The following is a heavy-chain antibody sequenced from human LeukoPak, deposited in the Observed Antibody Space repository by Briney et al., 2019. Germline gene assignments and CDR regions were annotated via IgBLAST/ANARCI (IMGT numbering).Heavy chain of an antibody. Sequence: PGGSLRLSCAASGFTFSSYSMNWVRQAPGKGLEWVSSISSSSSYIYYADSVKGRFTISSDNAKNSLYLQMNSLRAEDTAVYYCARVFGRAAGTRWGQGTLVTVSS. CDR3: ARVFGRAAGTR. CDR2: ISSSSSYI. CDR1: GFTFSSYS. D-gene: IGHD6-13*01. V-gene: IGHV3-21*01. J-gene: IGHJ4*02.